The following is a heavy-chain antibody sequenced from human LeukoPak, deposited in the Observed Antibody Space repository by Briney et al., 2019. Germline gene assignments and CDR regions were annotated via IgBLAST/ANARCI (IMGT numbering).Heavy chain of an antibody. V-gene: IGHV1-18*01. CDR3: ARVAPDRIQLWSNGDY. CDR2: ISAYNGNT. CDR1: GYTFTSYG. D-gene: IGHD5-18*01. J-gene: IGHJ4*02. Sequence: ASVKVSCKASGYTFTSYGISWVRQAPGQGLEWMGWISAYNGNTNYAQKLQGRVTMTTDTSTSTAYMELRSLRSDDTAVYYCARVAPDRIQLWSNGDYWGQGTLVTVSS.